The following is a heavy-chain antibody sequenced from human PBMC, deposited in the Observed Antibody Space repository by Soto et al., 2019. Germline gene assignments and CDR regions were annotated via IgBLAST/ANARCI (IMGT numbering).Heavy chain of an antibody. CDR2: IIPIFGTA. D-gene: IGHD2-15*01. CDR3: ASGPATPRDYFDY. J-gene: IGHJ4*02. Sequence: SVKVSCTASGGTFSSYAISWVRQAPGQGLEWMGGIIPIFGTANYAQKFQGGVTITADESTSTAYMELSSLRSEDTAVYYCASGPATPRDYFDYWGQGTLVTVSS. V-gene: IGHV1-69*13. CDR1: GGTFSSYA.